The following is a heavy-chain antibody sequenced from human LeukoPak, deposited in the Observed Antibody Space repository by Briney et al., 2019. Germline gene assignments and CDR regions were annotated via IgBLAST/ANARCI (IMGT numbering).Heavy chain of an antibody. CDR1: GSSITRGDY. CDR2: IYHSGST. Sequence: SETLSLTCTVSGSSITRGDYWGWIRPPPGKGLEWIGVIYHSGSTYYNPSLKSRVVISVGTSKNQFSLRLSSVSAADTAVYYCARSGPYYYHYVDVWGKGTTVTVSS. CDR3: ARSGPYYYHYVDV. V-gene: IGHV4-38-2*02. D-gene: IGHD3-10*01. J-gene: IGHJ6*03.